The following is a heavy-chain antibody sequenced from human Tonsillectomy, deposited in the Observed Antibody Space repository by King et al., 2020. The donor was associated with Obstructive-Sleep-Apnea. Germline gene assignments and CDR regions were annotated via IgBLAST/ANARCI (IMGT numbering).Heavy chain of an antibody. D-gene: IGHD7-27*01. CDR1: GGSISSYY. Sequence: VQLQESGPGLVKPSETLSLTCTVSGGSISSYYWSWIRQPPGKGLEWIGYIYYIGSTNYNPSLKSRVTISVDTSKNQFSLKLSSVTAADTAVYYCARVPDEANWDSREPRFYYFDYWGQGTLVTVSS. J-gene: IGHJ4*02. CDR2: IYYIGST. V-gene: IGHV4-59*01. CDR3: ARVPDEANWDSREPRFYYFDY.